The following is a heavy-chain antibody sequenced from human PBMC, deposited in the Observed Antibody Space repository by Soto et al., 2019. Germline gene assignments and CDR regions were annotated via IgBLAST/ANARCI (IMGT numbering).Heavy chain of an antibody. CDR1: GGSISSYY. V-gene: IGHV4-59*01. Sequence: SETLSLTCTVSGGSISSYYWSWIRQPPGKGLEWIGYIYYSGSTNYNPSLKSRVTISVDTSKNQFSLKLSSVTAADTAVYYCARDLRFSGVGGGMDVWGQGTTVTVSS. D-gene: IGHD3-16*01. J-gene: IGHJ6*02. CDR2: IYYSGST. CDR3: ARDLRFSGVGGGMDV.